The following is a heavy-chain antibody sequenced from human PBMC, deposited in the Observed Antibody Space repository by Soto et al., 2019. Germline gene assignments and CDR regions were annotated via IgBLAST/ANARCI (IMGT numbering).Heavy chain of an antibody. CDR3: ARGIAAAGKKAYYFDY. J-gene: IGHJ4*02. CDR1: GGSFSGYY. V-gene: IGHV4-34*01. Sequence: SETLSLTCAVYGGSFSGYYWSWIRQPPGKGLEWIGEINHSGSTNYNPSLKSRVTISVDTSKNQFSLKLSSVTAADTAVYYCARGIAAAGKKAYYFDYWGQGTMVTLSS. CDR2: INHSGST. D-gene: IGHD6-13*01.